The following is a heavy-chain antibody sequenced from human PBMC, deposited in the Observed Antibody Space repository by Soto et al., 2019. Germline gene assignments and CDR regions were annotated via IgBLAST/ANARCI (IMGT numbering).Heavy chain of an antibody. V-gene: IGHV3-21*01. CDR2: ISSSNNYI. J-gene: IGHJ4*02. CDR1: GFTFSSYS. CDR3: AAGGPFYY. D-gene: IGHD1-26*01. Sequence: EVQLVESVGGLVKPGGSLRLSCSASGFTFSSYSMSWVRQAPGKGLEWVSSISSSNNYIYYADSVKGRFTISRDNAKNSLYLQMNSLRAEYTAVYYCAAGGPFYYWCQGTLVTVSS.